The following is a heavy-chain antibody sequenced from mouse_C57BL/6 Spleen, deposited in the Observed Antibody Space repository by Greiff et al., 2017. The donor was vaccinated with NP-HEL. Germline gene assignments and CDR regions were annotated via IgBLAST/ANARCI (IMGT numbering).Heavy chain of an antibody. D-gene: IGHD2-1*01. CDR2: IDPSDSET. CDR3: ARRDYYGNSWFAY. Sequence: VQLQQSGAELVRPGSSVKLSCKASGYTFTSYWMHWVKQRPIQGLEWIGNIDPSDSETHYNQKFKDKATLTVDKSSSTAYMQLSSLTSEDSAVYYCARRDYYGNSWFAYWGQGTLVTVSA. V-gene: IGHV1-52*01. J-gene: IGHJ3*01. CDR1: GYTFTSYW.